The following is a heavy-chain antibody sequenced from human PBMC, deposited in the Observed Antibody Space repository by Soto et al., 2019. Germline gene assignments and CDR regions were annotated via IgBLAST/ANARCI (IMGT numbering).Heavy chain of an antibody. D-gene: IGHD1-20*01. Sequence: QVELQESGPGLVKPSGTLSPTCVVSGNSISTTNWWSWVRQSPVKGLAWIGDIYHSGSTNYNPSLKCRVTIAVDKSEDQFSQKLSSVSAADTAVYYCARDVGYNYAGSPSGQFDFWGQGTLVTVSS. CDR2: IYHSGST. CDR3: ARDVGYNYAGSPSGQFDF. V-gene: IGHV4-4*02. J-gene: IGHJ4*02. CDR1: GNSISTTNW.